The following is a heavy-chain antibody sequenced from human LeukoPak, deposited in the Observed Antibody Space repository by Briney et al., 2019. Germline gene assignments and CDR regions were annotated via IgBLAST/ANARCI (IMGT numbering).Heavy chain of an antibody. CDR2: LSGGGDSR. D-gene: IGHD3-10*01. CDR3: AKAVRSMVTGGGYFDS. V-gene: IGHV3-23*01. J-gene: IGHJ4*02. CDR1: GFAFSNYA. Sequence: PGGSLRLPCAASGFAFSNYAMSWVRQAPGKGLEWVSSLSGGGDSRYYADPVMGRFTISRDNSKNTLYLQMNSLRAEDTAVYYCAKAVRSMVTGGGYFDSWGQGTLVTVSS.